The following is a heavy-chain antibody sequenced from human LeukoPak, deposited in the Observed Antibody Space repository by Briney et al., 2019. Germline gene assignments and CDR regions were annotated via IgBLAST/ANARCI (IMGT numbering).Heavy chain of an antibody. V-gene: IGHV3-30*02. CDR3: ATGGSYYFDY. Sequence: GGSLRLSCAASGFTFSSYGMHWVRQAPGKGLEWVAFIRYDGSNKYYADSVKGRFTISRDNSKNTLYLQMNSLRAEDTAVYYCATGGSYYFDYWGQGTLVTVSS. CDR1: GFTFSSYG. D-gene: IGHD3-10*01. J-gene: IGHJ4*02. CDR2: IRYDGSNK.